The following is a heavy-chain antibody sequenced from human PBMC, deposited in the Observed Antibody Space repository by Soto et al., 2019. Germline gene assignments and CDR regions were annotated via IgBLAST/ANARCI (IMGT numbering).Heavy chain of an antibody. D-gene: IGHD6-6*01. J-gene: IGHJ4*02. CDR1: GSTCRNFG. CDR2: ISNDENIK. CDR3: ARGLRSVLDY. V-gene: IGHV3-33*01. Sequence: PWWSLRLSCLASGSTCRNFGMHWCRQAPGKGLEWVAVISNDENIKQYADSVRGRFAIARDNSKNTLYLQVTSLRAEDTAIYYCARGLRSVLDYWGQGALVTVSS.